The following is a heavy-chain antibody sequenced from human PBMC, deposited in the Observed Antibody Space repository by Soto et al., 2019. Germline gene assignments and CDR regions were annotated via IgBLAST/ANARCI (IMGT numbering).Heavy chain of an antibody. J-gene: IGHJ4*02. Sequence: LSLTCTASGGSISSSSYSWSWIRQPPGKGLEWIGYVYHTGRTSYNPSLKSRVSISMDTSKNQFSLNLDSVTAADTAVYFCARDFAYFDSWGQGTLVTVSS. V-gene: IGHV4-61*01. D-gene: IGHD3-3*01. CDR1: GGSISSSSYS. CDR3: ARDFAYFDS. CDR2: VYHTGRT.